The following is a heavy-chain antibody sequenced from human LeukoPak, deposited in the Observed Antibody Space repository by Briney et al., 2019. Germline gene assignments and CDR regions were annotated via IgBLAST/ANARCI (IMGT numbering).Heavy chain of an antibody. Sequence: PGGSLRLSCSASGFTFSSYAKHWVRQAPGKGLEYVSAISSNGGSTYYADSVKRRFTISRDNSKNTLYLQMSSLRAEDTAVYYCVGIAFKHYFDYWGQGTLVTVSS. D-gene: IGHD2-21*01. CDR2: ISSNGGST. V-gene: IGHV3-64D*06. CDR3: VGIAFKHYFDY. CDR1: GFTFSSYA. J-gene: IGHJ4*02.